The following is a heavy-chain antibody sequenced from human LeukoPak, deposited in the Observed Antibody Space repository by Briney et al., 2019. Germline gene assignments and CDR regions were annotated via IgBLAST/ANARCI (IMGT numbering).Heavy chain of an antibody. CDR2: IYYSGST. Sequence: PSETLSLTCTVSGGSISSSSYYWGWIRHPPGKGLEWIGSIYYSGSTYYNPSLKSRVTISVDTSKNQFSLKLSSVTAADTAVYYCARHALTTIFGVAPNWFDPWGQGTLVTVSS. V-gene: IGHV4-39*01. CDR3: ARHALTTIFGVAPNWFDP. J-gene: IGHJ5*02. D-gene: IGHD3-3*01. CDR1: GGSISSSSYY.